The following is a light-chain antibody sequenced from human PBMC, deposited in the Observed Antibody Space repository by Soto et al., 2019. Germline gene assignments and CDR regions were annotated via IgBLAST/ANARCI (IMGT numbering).Light chain of an antibody. Sequence: DIQMTQSPSTLSASVGDRVTITCRASQSISSWLAWYQQKPGKAPKLLIYDASSLESGVPSRFSRSGSGTEFTLTISSLQPDDFATYYCQQYNSYSPPTFGQGTKVEIK. J-gene: IGKJ1*01. CDR1: QSISSW. CDR3: QQYNSYSPPT. CDR2: DAS. V-gene: IGKV1-5*01.